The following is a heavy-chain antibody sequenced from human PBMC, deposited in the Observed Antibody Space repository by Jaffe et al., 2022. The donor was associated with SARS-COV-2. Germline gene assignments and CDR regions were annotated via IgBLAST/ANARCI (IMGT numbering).Heavy chain of an antibody. CDR1: GFTFSSYA. Sequence: EVQLLESGGGLVQPGGSLRLSCAASGFTFSSYAMSWVRQTPGKGLEWVSAISGRGGSTDYADSVKGRLTISRDNSKNTLYLQMNSLRVEDTGVYYCAKCGNSSSWSADDPFDKWGQGTMVTVSS. V-gene: IGHV3-23*01. CDR2: ISGRGGST. CDR3: AKCGNSSSWSADDPFDK. D-gene: IGHD6-13*01. J-gene: IGHJ3*02.